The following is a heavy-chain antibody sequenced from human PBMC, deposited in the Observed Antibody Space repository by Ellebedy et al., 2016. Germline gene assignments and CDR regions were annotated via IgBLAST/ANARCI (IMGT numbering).Heavy chain of an antibody. CDR2: FDPEDGET. D-gene: IGHD3-9*01. Sequence: VSVKVSCKVSGYSLTGLSMHWVRQAPGKGLEWMGGFDPEDGETIYAQKFQGRVTMTEDTSTDTAYMELSSLRSEDTAVYYCATGLLTLMDFDYWGQGTLVTVSS. CDR3: ATGLLTLMDFDY. J-gene: IGHJ4*02. V-gene: IGHV1-24*01. CDR1: GYSLTGLS.